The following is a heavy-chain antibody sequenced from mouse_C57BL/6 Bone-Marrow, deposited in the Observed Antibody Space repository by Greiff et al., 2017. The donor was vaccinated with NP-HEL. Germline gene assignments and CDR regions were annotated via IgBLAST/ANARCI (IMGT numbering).Heavy chain of an antibody. CDR1: GFTFSSYA. J-gene: IGHJ3*01. D-gene: IGHD2-5*01. CDR2: ISSGGDYI. Sequence: EVMLVESGEGLVKPGGSLKLSCAASGFTFSSYAMSWVRQTPEKRLEWVAYISSGGDYIYYADTVKGRFTISRDNARNTLYLQMSSLKSEDTAMYYCTRDGSNYWFAYWGQGTLVTVSA. V-gene: IGHV5-9-1*02. CDR3: TRDGSNYWFAY.